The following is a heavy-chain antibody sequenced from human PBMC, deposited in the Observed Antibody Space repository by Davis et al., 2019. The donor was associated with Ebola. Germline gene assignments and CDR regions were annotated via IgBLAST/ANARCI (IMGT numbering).Heavy chain of an antibody. CDR1: GYTFTSYA. D-gene: IGHD3-16*01. CDR2: INAGNGNT. V-gene: IGHV1-3*01. J-gene: IGHJ4*02. CDR3: ARDVGELKSLFDY. Sequence: AASVKVSCKASGYTFTSYAIHWVRQAPGQRLEWMGWINAGNGNTKYSQKFQGRVTIIRDTSASTAYMELSSLRSEDTAVYFCARDVGELKSLFDYWGQGTLVTVSS.